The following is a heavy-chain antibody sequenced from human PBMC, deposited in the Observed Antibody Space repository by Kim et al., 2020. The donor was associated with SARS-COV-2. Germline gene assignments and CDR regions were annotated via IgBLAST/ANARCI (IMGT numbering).Heavy chain of an antibody. CDR3: ARGRLRHCSGGSCYVYYYYGMDV. V-gene: IGHV4-34*01. Sequence: SETLSLTCAVYGGSFSGYYWSWIRQPPGKGLEWIGEINHSGSTNYNPSLKSRVTISVDTSKNQFSLKLSSVTAADTAVYYCARGRLRHCSGGSCYVYYYYGMDVWGQGTTVTVSS. D-gene: IGHD2-15*01. CDR1: GGSFSGYY. J-gene: IGHJ6*02. CDR2: INHSGST.